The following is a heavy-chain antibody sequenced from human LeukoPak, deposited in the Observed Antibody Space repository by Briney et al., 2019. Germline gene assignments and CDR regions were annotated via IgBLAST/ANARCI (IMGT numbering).Heavy chain of an antibody. J-gene: IGHJ4*02. CDR1: GFSFSSYN. V-gene: IGHV3-48*01. Sequence: GGSLRLSCGAPGFSFSSYNMNWVRQAPGKGLEWVSSISRGSTTIYYADSVKGRFTISRDNAKNSLYLQMNSLRAEDTAVHYCARDGVEYGSGGFYFDYWGQGTLVTVSS. CDR3: ARDGVEYGSGGFYFDY. CDR2: ISRGSTTI. D-gene: IGHD3-10*01.